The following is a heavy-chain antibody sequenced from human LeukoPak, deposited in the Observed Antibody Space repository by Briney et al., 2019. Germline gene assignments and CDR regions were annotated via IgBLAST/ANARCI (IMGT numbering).Heavy chain of an antibody. CDR1: GGSISKYY. CDR3: ASGYGSGSYLY. Sequence: SETLSLTCTVSGGSISKYYLSWIRQPAGKGLEWIGRIFTSGSATSSSSLKSRITMSVDTSNNRFSLNLRSVTAADTAVYYCASGYGSGSYLYWGQGTLVTVSS. V-gene: IGHV4-4*07. D-gene: IGHD3-10*01. J-gene: IGHJ4*02. CDR2: IFTSGSA.